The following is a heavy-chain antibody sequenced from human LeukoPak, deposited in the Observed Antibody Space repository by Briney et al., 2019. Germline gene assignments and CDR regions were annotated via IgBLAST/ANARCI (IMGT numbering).Heavy chain of an antibody. Sequence: PGGSLRLSCAASGFTVSSNYMSWVRQAPGKGLEWVPVIYSGGSTYYADSVKGRFTISRDNSKNTLYLQMNSLRAEDTAVYYCARDRAGYNPFDAFDIWGQGTTVTVSS. V-gene: IGHV3-66*01. CDR3: ARDRAGYNPFDAFDI. CDR2: IYSGGST. J-gene: IGHJ3*02. CDR1: GFTVSSNY. D-gene: IGHD5-12*01.